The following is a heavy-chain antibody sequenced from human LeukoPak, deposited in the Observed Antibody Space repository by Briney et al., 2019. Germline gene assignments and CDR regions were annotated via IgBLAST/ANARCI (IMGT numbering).Heavy chain of an antibody. J-gene: IGHJ4*02. D-gene: IGHD3-16*01. V-gene: IGHV3-48*03. CDR3: ARAAENYGGRFDS. CDR1: RFTFSSYE. Sequence: GGSLRLSCAASRFTFSSYEMQWVRQAPGKGLEWVSYISSSGTTIYYADSVKGRFTISRDNARNSVFLQMNSLRAEDTAVYYCARAAENYGGRFDSWGQGTLVTVSS. CDR2: ISSSGTTI.